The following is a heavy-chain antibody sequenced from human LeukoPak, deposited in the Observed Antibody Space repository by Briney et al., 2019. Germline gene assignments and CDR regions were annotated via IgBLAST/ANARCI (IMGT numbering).Heavy chain of an antibody. V-gene: IGHV4-34*01. Sequence: SETLSLTCAVYGGSFSGYYWSWIRQPPGKGLEWIGEINHSGSTNYNPSLKSRVTISVDTSKNQFSLKLSSVTAADTAVYYCARGGGGSYYFDCWGQGTLVTVSS. CDR2: INHSGST. D-gene: IGHD1-26*01. CDR3: ARGGGGSYYFDC. J-gene: IGHJ4*02. CDR1: GGSFSGYY.